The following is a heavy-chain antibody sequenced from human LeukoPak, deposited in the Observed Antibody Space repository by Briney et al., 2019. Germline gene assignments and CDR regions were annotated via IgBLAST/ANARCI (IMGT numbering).Heavy chain of an antibody. D-gene: IGHD6-13*01. CDR3: ARGAYSYSSSWYYFDY. CDR1: GGSISSYY. CDR2: IYYSGST. Sequence: SETLSLTCTVSGGSISSYYWRWIRQPPGKGLGWIGYIYYSGSTNYNPSLKSRVTISVDTSKNQFSLKLSSVTAADTAVYYCARGAYSYSSSWYYFDYWGQGTLVTVSS. J-gene: IGHJ4*02. V-gene: IGHV4-59*01.